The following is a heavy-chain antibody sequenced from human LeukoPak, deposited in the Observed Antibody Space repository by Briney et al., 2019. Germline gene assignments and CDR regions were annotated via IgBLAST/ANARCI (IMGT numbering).Heavy chain of an antibody. CDR3: ARVSCSSTSCYFPSYDYYGMDV. CDR1: GYTFTGYY. J-gene: IGHJ6*02. CDR2: INPNSGGT. Sequence: ASVKVSCKASGYTFTGYYMHWVRQAPGQGLEWMGWINPNSGGTNYAQKFQGRVTMTRDTSISTAYMELSRLRSDDTAVYYCARVSCSSTSCYFPSYDYYGMDVWGQGTTVTVSS. V-gene: IGHV1-2*02. D-gene: IGHD2-2*01.